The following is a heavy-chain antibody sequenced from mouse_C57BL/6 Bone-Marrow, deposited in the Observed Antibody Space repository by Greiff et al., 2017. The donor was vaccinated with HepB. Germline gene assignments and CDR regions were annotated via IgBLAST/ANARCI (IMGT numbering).Heavy chain of an antibody. Sequence: QVQLQQPGAELVKPGASVKLSCKASGYTFTSYWMHWVKQRPGQGLEWIGMIHPNSGSTNYNEKFKSKATLTVDKSSSTAYMQLSSLTAEDSAVYYCARSLSGSSYYYAMDYWGQGTSVTVSS. D-gene: IGHD1-1*01. CDR1: GYTFTSYW. V-gene: IGHV1-64*01. CDR2: IHPNSGST. J-gene: IGHJ4*01. CDR3: ARSLSGSSYYYAMDY.